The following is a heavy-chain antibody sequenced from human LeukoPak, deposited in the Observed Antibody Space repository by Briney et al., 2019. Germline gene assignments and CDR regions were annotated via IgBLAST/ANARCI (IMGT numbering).Heavy chain of an antibody. CDR2: ISTSGSA. CDR3: ARDERKGLVEAYYYYYMDV. V-gene: IGHV4-61*09. Sequence: SSETLSLTCSVSGGSISSGNYYWSWIRQPAGKGLEWIGHISTSGSANYNPSLESRVTISLDTSKNQFSLKLSSVTAADTAVYYYARDERKGLVEAYYYYYMDVWGKGTTVTVSS. D-gene: IGHD3/OR15-3a*01. CDR1: GGSISSGNYY. J-gene: IGHJ6*03.